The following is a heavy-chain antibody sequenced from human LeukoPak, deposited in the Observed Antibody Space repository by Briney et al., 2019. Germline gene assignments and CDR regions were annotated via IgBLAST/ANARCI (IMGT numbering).Heavy chain of an antibody. D-gene: IGHD3-9*01. CDR1: GGSISSYY. CDR2: IYYSGST. CDR3: ARVTGYTIEDYFDY. V-gene: IGHV4-59*01. J-gene: IGHJ4*02. Sequence: SETLSLTCTVSGGSISSYYWSWIRQPPGKGLEWIGYIYYSGSTDYNPSLKSRVTISVDTSKNQFSLKLRSVTAADTAVYYCARVTGYTIEDYFDYWGQGTLVTVSS.